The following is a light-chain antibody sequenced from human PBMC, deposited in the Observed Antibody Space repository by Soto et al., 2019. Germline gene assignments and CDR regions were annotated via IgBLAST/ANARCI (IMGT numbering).Light chain of an antibody. J-gene: IGLJ2*01. Sequence: QSALTQPASVSGSPGQSITISCTGTSSDVGGYNHVSWYQHSPGKAPKLILFAVSDRPSGVSHRFSGSKSGNTASLTISGLQADDQADYYCCSYTSLSTVVFGGGTKLTVL. CDR2: AVS. CDR3: CSYTSLSTVV. CDR1: SSDVGGYNH. V-gene: IGLV2-14*01.